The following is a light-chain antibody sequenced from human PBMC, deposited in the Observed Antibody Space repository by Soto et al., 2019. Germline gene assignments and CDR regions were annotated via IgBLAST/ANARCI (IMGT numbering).Light chain of an antibody. V-gene: IGKV1-39*01. CDR3: QPSYGAPG. Sequence: DSQMTQSPSSLSASVGDRVTITCRASQSISSNLNWYQHKSGKAPKLLIYAASRLQSGVPSRFSGSGSETHFTFSINSLQPEHFATSYCQPSYGAPGFGQGTKGEIK. CDR2: AAS. J-gene: IGKJ1*01. CDR1: QSISSN.